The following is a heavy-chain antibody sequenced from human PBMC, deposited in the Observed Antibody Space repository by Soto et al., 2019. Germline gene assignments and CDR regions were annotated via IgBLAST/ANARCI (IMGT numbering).Heavy chain of an antibody. J-gene: IGHJ4*02. Sequence: SVKVSCKASGVTFNRQDMRWVRQAPGQGLEWMGGIIPMSGTPHYAEKFQDRVTITADESTGTAYLELSSLKTEDTAVYYCTSPGRSGSSDYWGQGTLVTVSS. D-gene: IGHD1-26*01. CDR2: IIPMSGTP. CDR3: TSPGRSGSSDY. CDR1: GVTFNRQD. V-gene: IGHV1-69*13.